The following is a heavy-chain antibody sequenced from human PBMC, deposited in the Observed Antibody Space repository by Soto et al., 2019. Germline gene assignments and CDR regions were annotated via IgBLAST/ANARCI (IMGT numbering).Heavy chain of an antibody. V-gene: IGHV1-46*03. CDR2: INPSSSST. J-gene: IGHJ4*02. CDR3: ASGRVLRYFDWSYPIDY. D-gene: IGHD3-9*01. Sequence: GASVKVSCKASGYIFTSYYMHWVRQAPGQGLEWMGIINPSSSSTTYAQKFQGRVTMTRDTSTSTVYMELSSLRSEDTAVYYCASGRVLRYFDWSYPIDYWGQGTLVPVSS. CDR1: GYIFTSYY.